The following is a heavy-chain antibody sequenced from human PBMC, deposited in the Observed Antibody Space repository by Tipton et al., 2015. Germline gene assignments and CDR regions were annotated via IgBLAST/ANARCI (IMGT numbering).Heavy chain of an antibody. CDR1: GGSISSYY. V-gene: IGHV4-59*01. Sequence: TLSLTCTVSGGSISSYYWSWIRQPPGKGPEWIGYIYYSGSTNYNPSLKSRVTISVDPSKNQFSLTLNSVTAADTAVYYCARDLEHGMDVWGHGTTVTVSS. J-gene: IGHJ6*02. D-gene: IGHD5-24*01. CDR3: ARDLEHGMDV. CDR2: IYYSGST.